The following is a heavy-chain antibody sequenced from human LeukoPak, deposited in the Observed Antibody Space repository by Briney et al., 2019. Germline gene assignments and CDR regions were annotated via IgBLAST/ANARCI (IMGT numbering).Heavy chain of an antibody. Sequence: SETLSLTCTLSGGSVTTASYYWGWIRQPPGKGLEWIGSIYYLGDTYYNPSLKSRVTMSVDMSKNQFSLKLTSVTAADTAVYFCARMGGFFDYWGQGTLVTVSS. CDR3: ARMGGFFDY. CDR2: IYYLGDT. V-gene: IGHV4-39*01. J-gene: IGHJ4*02. CDR1: GGSVTTASYY. D-gene: IGHD3-16*01.